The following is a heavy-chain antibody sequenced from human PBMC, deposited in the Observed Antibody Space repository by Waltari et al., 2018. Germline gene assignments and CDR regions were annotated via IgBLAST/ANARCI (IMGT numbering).Heavy chain of an antibody. CDR2: ISSGSSYV. Sequence: EVQLVGSGGGLVKPGGSLRLSCAASGFTFSGYTMNWVRQSPGKGLWCVSSISSGSSYVYYADSVKGRFTISRDNAKNSLYLQMNSLRAEDTAVYYCAREWGVMVGTARFYFDYWGQGTLVTVSS. V-gene: IGHV3-21*01. CDR3: AREWGVMVGTARFYFDY. J-gene: IGHJ4*02. D-gene: IGHD2-15*01. CDR1: GFTFSGYT.